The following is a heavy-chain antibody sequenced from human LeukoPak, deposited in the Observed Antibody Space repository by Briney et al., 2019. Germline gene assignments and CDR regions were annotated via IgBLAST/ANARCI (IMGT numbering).Heavy chain of an antibody. CDR3: ARGGGQLLSAYFDY. CDR1: GFTVSSNY. Sequence: GGSLRLSCAASGFTVSSNYMSWVRQAPGKGLEWVSVIYSGGCTYYADSVKGRFTISRDNSKNTLYLQMNSLRAEDTAVYYCARGGGQLLSAYFDYWGQGTLVTVSS. V-gene: IGHV3-66*02. CDR2: IYSGGCT. D-gene: IGHD2-2*01. J-gene: IGHJ4*02.